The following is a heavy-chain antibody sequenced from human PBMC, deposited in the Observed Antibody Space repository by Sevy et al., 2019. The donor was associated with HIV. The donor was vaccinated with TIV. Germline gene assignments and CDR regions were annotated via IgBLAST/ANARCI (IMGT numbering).Heavy chain of an antibody. CDR3: ARGGYCTNNVCYGSIDY. Sequence: GGSLRLSCAASGFTFRSYGMHWVRQAPGKGLESVAVIWDNGSKKYYADSVKGRFTISGDNSKNTLYLQMNSLRAEDTAVYYCARGGYCTNNVCYGSIDYWGRGTLVTVSS. V-gene: IGHV3-33*01. J-gene: IGHJ4*02. CDR1: GFTFRSYG. D-gene: IGHD2-8*01. CDR2: IWDNGSKK.